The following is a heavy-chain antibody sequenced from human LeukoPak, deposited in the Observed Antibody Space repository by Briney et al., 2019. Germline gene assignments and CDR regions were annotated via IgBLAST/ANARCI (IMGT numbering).Heavy chain of an antibody. D-gene: IGHD2-21*02. CDR1: GYTFTGYY. CDR2: INPNSGGT. Sequence: ASVKVSCQASGYTFTGYYMHWVRQAPGQGLEWMGWINPNSGGTNYAQKFQGRVTMTRDTSISTAYMELSRLRSDDTAVYYCARGLQYYYYYYYMDVWGKGTTVTISS. CDR3: ARGLQYYYYYYYMDV. J-gene: IGHJ6*03. V-gene: IGHV1-2*02.